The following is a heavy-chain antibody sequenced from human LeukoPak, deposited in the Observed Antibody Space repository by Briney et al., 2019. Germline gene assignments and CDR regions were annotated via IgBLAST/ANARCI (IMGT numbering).Heavy chain of an antibody. CDR2: INAGNGNT. CDR3: ARVGYSSGWPYNWFDP. CDR1: GYIFTIYA. D-gene: IGHD6-19*01. J-gene: IGHJ5*02. Sequence: GASVKVSCRASGYIFTIYAMHWVRQAPGQRLEWMGWINAGNGNTKYSQKFQGRVTITRDTSASTAYMELSSLRSEDTAVYYCARVGYSSGWPYNWFDPWGQGTLVTVSS. V-gene: IGHV1-3*01.